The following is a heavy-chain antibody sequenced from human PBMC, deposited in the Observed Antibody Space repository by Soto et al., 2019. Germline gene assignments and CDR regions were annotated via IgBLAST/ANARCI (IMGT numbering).Heavy chain of an antibody. V-gene: IGHV3-30-3*01. J-gene: IGHJ5*02. Sequence: GGSLRLSCAASGFTFSSYGMHWVGQAPGKGLEWVAVISYDGSNKYYADSVKGRFTISRDNSKITLYLQMNSLRAEDTAVYYCARGNARLRFLEWSHRKGWFDPWGQGTLVTVSS. D-gene: IGHD3-3*01. CDR3: ARGNARLRFLEWSHRKGWFDP. CDR2: ISYDGSNK. CDR1: GFTFSSYG.